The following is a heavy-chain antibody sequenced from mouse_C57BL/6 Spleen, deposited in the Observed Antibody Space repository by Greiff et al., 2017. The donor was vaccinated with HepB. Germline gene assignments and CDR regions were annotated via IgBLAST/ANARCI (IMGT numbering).Heavy chain of an antibody. CDR1: GYTFTSYT. D-gene: IGHD1-1*01. Sequence: QVQLKQSGAELARPGASVKMSCKASGYTFTSYTMHWVKQRPGQGLEWIGHINPSSGYTKYNQKFKDKATLTVDKSSSTAYMQLSSLTSEDSAVYYCARGRTVDWDFGVWGTGTTVTVAS. J-gene: IGHJ1*03. CDR2: INPSSGYT. CDR3: ARGRTVDWDFGV. V-gene: IGHV1-4*01.